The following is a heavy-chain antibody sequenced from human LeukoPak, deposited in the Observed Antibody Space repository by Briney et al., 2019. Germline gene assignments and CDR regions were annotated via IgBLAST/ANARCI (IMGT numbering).Heavy chain of an antibody. J-gene: IGHJ3*02. CDR2: IYTSGST. CDR3: ARGVYYGSGSYYAGSAFDI. CDR1: GCSISSYY. D-gene: IGHD3-10*01. V-gene: IGHV4-4*07. Sequence: PSETLSLTCTVSGCSISSYYWSWIRQPAGKGLEWIGRIYTSGSTNYNPSLKSRVTMSVDTSKNQFSLKLSSVTAADTAVYYCARGVYYGSGSYYAGSAFDIWGQGTMVTVSS.